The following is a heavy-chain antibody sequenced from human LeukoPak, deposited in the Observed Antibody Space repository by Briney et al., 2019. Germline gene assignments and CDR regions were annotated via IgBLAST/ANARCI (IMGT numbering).Heavy chain of an antibody. Sequence: SVKVSCKASGYTFTSYDINWLRQATGQGLEWMGGIIPIFGTANYAQKFQGRVTITADESTSTAYMELSSLRSGDTAVYYCARGPGGSGSYYGYWGQGTLVTVSS. CDR3: ARGPGGSGSYYGY. CDR2: IIPIFGTA. CDR1: GYTFTSYD. D-gene: IGHD3-10*01. J-gene: IGHJ4*02. V-gene: IGHV1-69*13.